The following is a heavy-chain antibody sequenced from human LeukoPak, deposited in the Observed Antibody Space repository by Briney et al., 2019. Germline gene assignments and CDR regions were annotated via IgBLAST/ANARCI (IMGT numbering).Heavy chain of an antibody. CDR1: GGSFSGYY. J-gene: IGHJ6*03. CDR2: INHSGST. CDR3: ARHKDYYYSYMDV. V-gene: IGHV4-34*01. Sequence: SETLSLTCAVYGGSFSGYYWSWIRQPPGKGLEWIGEINHSGSTNYNPSLKSRVTISVDTSKNQFSLKLSSVTAADTAVYYCARHKDYYYSYMDVWGKGTTVTVSS.